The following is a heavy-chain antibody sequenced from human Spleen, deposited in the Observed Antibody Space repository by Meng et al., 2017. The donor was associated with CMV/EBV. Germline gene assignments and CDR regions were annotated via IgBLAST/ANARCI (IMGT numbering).Heavy chain of an antibody. Sequence: SGGTFSSDAVTWVRQAPGQGLEWMGGIIPLLGRTNYAQKFQGRVTITADKSTTTVFMELTSLRSEDTALYYCARDRYNWNERWFDPWGQGTLVTVSS. V-gene: IGHV1-69*10. J-gene: IGHJ5*02. CDR3: ARDRYNWNERWFDP. CDR2: IIPLLGRT. CDR1: GGTFSSDA. D-gene: IGHD1-20*01.